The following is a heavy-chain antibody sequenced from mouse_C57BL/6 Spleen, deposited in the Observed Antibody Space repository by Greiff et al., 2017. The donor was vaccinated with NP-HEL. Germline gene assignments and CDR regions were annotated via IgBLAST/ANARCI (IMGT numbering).Heavy chain of an antibody. CDR3: TGGLYHYYAMDY. J-gene: IGHJ4*01. V-gene: IGHV6-3*01. D-gene: IGHD2-12*01. CDR2: IRLKSDNYAT. Sequence: EVKLEESGGGLVQPGGSMKLSCVASGFTFSNYWMNWVRQSPEKGLEWVAQIRLKSDNYATHYAESVKGRFTISRDDSKSSVYLQMNNLSAEDTGIYYCTGGLYHYYAMDYWGQGTSVTVSS. CDR1: GFTFSNYW.